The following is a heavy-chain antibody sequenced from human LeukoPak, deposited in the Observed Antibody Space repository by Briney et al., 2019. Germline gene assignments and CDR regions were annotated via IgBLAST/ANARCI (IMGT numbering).Heavy chain of an antibody. CDR1: GASISDYY. CDR3: ARDQAGIAEGTYYYGMDV. CDR2: IYTSGST. D-gene: IGHD6-13*01. J-gene: IGHJ6*02. Sequence: PSETLSLTCIVSGASISDYYWSWIRQPAGKGLEWIGRIYTSGSTNYNPSLKSRVTMSVDTSKNQFSLKLSSVTAADTAVYYCARDQAGIAEGTYYYGMDVWGQGTTVTVSS. V-gene: IGHV4-4*07.